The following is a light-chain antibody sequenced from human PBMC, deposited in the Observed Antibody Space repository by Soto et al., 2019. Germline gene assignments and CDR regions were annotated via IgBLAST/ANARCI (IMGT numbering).Light chain of an antibody. Sequence: DIPMTQSPSTLSASVGDRVTITCRASQSITIWLAWYQQKPGKAPKLLIFDASSLESGVPSRFSGSGSGTEFTLTISSLQPDDFATYYCQPYNSYSWTFGQGTKVEIK. V-gene: IGKV1-5*01. CDR2: DAS. CDR3: QPYNSYSWT. CDR1: QSITIW. J-gene: IGKJ1*01.